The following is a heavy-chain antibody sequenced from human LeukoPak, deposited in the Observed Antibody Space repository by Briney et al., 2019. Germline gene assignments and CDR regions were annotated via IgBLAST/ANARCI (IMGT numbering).Heavy chain of an antibody. CDR3: ARLHDGRDY. V-gene: IGHV4-34*01. Sequence: PSETLSLTCAVYGGSFSGYYWSWIRQPPGKGLEWIGEINHSGSTYYNPSLKSRVTISVDTSKNQFSLKLSSVTAADTAVYYCARLHDGRDYWGQGTLVTVSS. J-gene: IGHJ4*02. CDR2: INHSGST. CDR1: GGSFSGYY.